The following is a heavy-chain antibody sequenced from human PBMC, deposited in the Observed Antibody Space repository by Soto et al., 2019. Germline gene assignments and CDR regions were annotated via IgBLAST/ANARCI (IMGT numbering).Heavy chain of an antibody. CDR3: ARSRYTSGWWTPPFDY. CDR1: GGSISSSSYC. J-gene: IGHJ4*02. V-gene: IGHV4-39*07. Sequence: PSETLSLTCTVSGGSISSSSYCWGWIRQPPGKGLEWIGSIYYSGSTYYNPSLKSRVTISVDTSKNQFSLKLTSVTAADTAVYYCARSRYTSGWWTPPFDYWGQGTLVTVSS. CDR2: IYYSGST. D-gene: IGHD6-19*01.